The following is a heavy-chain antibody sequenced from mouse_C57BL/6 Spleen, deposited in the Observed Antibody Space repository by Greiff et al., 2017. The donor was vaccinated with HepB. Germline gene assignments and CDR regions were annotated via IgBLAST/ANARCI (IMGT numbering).Heavy chain of an antibody. CDR3: ARRNYGFDY. CDR1: GFTFSDYY. D-gene: IGHD1-1*01. Sequence: EVKLVESGGGLVQPGGSLKLSCAASGFTFSDYYMYWVRQTPEKRLEWVAYISNGGGSTYYPDTVKGRFTISRDNAKNTLYLQMSRLKSEDAAMYYCARRNYGFDYWGQGTTLTVSS. J-gene: IGHJ2*01. CDR2: ISNGGGST. V-gene: IGHV5-12*01.